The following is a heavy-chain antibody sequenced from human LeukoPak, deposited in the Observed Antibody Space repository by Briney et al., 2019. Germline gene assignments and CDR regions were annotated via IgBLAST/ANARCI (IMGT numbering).Heavy chain of an antibody. Sequence: GGSLRLSCATSGFSFSSYAMSWVRQAPGKGLEWVSSISSSSSYIYYADSVKGRFTISRDNAKNSLYLQMNSLRAEDTAVYYCASPYYDFWSGYYDAFDIWGQGTMVTVSS. CDR1: GFSFSSYA. J-gene: IGHJ3*02. D-gene: IGHD3-3*01. CDR3: ASPYYDFWSGYYDAFDI. V-gene: IGHV3-21*01. CDR2: ISSSSSYI.